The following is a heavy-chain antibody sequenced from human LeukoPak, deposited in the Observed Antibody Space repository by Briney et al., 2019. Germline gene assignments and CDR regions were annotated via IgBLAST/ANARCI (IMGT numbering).Heavy chain of an antibody. CDR1: GFTFSSYA. CDR2: ISGSGGST. CDR3: AKGDLYDYVWGSYRYPSPYYFDY. J-gene: IGHJ4*02. Sequence: GGSLRLSCAASGFTFSSYAMHWVRQAPGKGLEWVSAISGSGGSTYYADSVKGRFTISRDNSKNTLYLQMNSLRAEDTAVYYCAKGDLYDYVWGSYRYPSPYYFDYWGQGTLVTVSS. D-gene: IGHD3-16*02. V-gene: IGHV3-23*01.